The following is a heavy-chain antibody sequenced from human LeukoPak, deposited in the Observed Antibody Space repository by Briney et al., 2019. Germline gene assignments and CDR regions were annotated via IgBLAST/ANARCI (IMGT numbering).Heavy chain of an antibody. CDR2: IYPGDSDT. CDR3: ARHGEGIAAAASY. J-gene: IGHJ4*02. D-gene: IGHD6-13*01. CDR1: GYSFTGYW. Sequence: GESLKISCKASGYSFTGYWIGWVRQLPGKGLEWMGIIYPGDSDTKYSPSFQGQVTISADKSISTAYLQWSSLQASDTAIYYCARHGEGIAAAASYWGQGTLVTVPS. V-gene: IGHV5-51*01.